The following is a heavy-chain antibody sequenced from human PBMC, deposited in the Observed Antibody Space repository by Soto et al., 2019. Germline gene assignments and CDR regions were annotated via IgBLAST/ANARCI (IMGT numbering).Heavy chain of an antibody. CDR3: ARHRGRIVGAQGTLNWFDP. J-gene: IGHJ5*02. CDR2: IYYSRIT. D-gene: IGHD1-26*01. Sequence: PSESMSLTSTVYGGSISSSSYYWGWIRQPPGRGLDGIGSIYYSRITYYNPSLKSRVTISVDTSKNQCSLKLSSVTAADTAVYYCARHRGRIVGAQGTLNWFDPWGQGTLVTVSS. CDR1: GGSISSSSYY. V-gene: IGHV4-39*01.